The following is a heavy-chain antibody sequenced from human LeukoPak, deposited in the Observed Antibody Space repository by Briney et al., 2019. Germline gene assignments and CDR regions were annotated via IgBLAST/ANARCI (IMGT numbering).Heavy chain of an antibody. CDR3: AREMNYGDYFDY. CDR2: IWYDGSKK. V-gene: IGHV3-33*01. CDR1: GFTFSTYV. J-gene: IGHJ4*02. D-gene: IGHD4-17*01. Sequence: QAGGCLTLSCAASGFTFSTYVMHWVRQAPGKGLEWVAVIWYDGSKKDYADSVKGRFTISRDNSKNTLYLQMNSLRAEDTAVYYCAREMNYGDYFDYWGQGTLVTVSS.